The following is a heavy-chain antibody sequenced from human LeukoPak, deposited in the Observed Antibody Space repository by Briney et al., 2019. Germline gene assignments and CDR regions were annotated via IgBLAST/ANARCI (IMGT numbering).Heavy chain of an antibody. CDR2: ISYDGSNK. CDR1: GFTFSNYA. Sequence: GGSLRLSCAASGFTFSNYAVHWVRQAPGKGLEWVAVISYDGSNKYYADSVKGRFTISRDNSKNTLYLQMNSLRAEDTAVYYCARGLAYYYDSSAYFLDFWGQGTLVTVSP. V-gene: IGHV3-30*04. J-gene: IGHJ4*02. D-gene: IGHD3-22*01. CDR3: ARGLAYYYDSSAYFLDF.